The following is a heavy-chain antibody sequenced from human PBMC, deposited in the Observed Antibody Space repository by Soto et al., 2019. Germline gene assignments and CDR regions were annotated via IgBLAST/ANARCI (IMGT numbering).Heavy chain of an antibody. CDR1: GFTFSRYG. Sequence: GGSLRLSCAVSGFTFSRYGMHWVRQSPGKGLEWVTVIWFDGSQSHYADSVKGRFTISRDDSKNTLYLQMDSLRAEDTAIYYFFGSESFYLDYLGQGTLVTVS. CDR2: IWFDGSQS. CDR3: FGSESFYLDY. D-gene: IGHD3-10*01. J-gene: IGHJ4*02. V-gene: IGHV3-33*01.